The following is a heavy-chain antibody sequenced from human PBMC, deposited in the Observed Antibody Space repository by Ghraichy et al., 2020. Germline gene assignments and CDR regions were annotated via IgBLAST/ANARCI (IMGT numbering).Heavy chain of an antibody. D-gene: IGHD1-26*01. V-gene: IGHV3-15*05. CDR3: TTEGWDVLLASDY. Sequence: GGSLRLSCAASGFTFSNAWMSWVRQAPGKGLEWVGRIKPITEGGATDYAAPVKGRFTISRDDSKNTLSLEMNSLKTEDTAVYYCTTEGWDVLLASDYWGQGTLVTVSS. CDR2: IKPITEGGAT. CDR1: GFTFSNAW. J-gene: IGHJ4*02.